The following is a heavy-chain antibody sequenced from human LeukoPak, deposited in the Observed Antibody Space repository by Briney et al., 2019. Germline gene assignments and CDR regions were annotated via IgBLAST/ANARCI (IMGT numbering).Heavy chain of an antibody. Sequence: GSLRLSCAASGFTFSNYNMNWVRQPPGKGLEWIGSIYYTGSTYYNPSLKSRVTISVDTSKNQFSLRLTSVTAADTAVYYCARTTGSFYFYYYMDVWGEGTTVTVSS. V-gene: IGHV4-39*07. D-gene: IGHD1-26*01. J-gene: IGHJ6*03. CDR2: IYYTGST. CDR1: GFTFSNYN. CDR3: ARTTGSFYFYYYMDV.